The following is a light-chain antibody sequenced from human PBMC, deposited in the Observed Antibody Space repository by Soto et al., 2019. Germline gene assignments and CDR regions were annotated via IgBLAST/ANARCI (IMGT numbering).Light chain of an antibody. CDR2: GAS. V-gene: IGKV3-11*01. J-gene: IGKJ5*01. CDR3: QQRSTWPPIT. CDR1: QSVSSSS. Sequence: EVVLTQSPGTLSLSRGERATLSCRASQSVSSSSLAWYQQKAGQAPRLLMYGASNRATGIPARFSGSGSGTDFTLTISSLEPEDFAVYYCQQRSTWPPITFGQGTRLAIK.